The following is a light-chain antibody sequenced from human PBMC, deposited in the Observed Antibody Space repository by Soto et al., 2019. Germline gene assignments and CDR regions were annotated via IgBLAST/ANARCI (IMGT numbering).Light chain of an antibody. Sequence: DIVLTQSPDSLAVSLGERATINCKSSQSVNTNSLAWYQQRPGLAPRVVIYDTSTRAAGIPDRFSGGGSGTDFTLTISRLEPEDFAVYYCQQYAFSQGYTFGQGTRLEIK. V-gene: IGKV3D-20*01. CDR1: QSVNTNS. CDR2: DTS. CDR3: QQYAFSQGYT. J-gene: IGKJ5*01.